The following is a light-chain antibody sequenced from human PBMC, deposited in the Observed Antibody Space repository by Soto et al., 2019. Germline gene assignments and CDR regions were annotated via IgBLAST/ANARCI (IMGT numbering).Light chain of an antibody. CDR2: DAS. J-gene: IGKJ1*01. V-gene: IGKV1-8*01. CDR3: QQYETFSGT. Sequence: AIRMTQSPSSLSASTGDRVTITCRASQGISSYLAWYQQKPGEAPKLLIYDASALPRGVPSRFSGSGSGTKFTLTIASLQPDDFATYYCQQYETFSGTFGPGTKV. CDR1: QGISSY.